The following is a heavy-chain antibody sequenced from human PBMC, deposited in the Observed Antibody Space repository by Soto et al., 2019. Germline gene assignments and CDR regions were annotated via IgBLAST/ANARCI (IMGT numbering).Heavy chain of an antibody. Sequence: GESLKISCKGSGDTFTNYWIGWVRQMPGKGLEWMGIIYPDDSDTKYSPSFQGQVTISADKSTSTAFLQWTTLKASDTAMYYCARHLKPTGYYYYGMDVWGQGTTVTVSS. D-gene: IGHD4-17*01. CDR1: GDTFTNYW. J-gene: IGHJ6*02. V-gene: IGHV5-51*01. CDR3: ARHLKPTGYYYYGMDV. CDR2: IYPDDSDT.